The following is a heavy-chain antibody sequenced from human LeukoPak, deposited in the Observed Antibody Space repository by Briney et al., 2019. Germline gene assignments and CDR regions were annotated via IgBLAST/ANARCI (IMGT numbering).Heavy chain of an antibody. Sequence: GGSLRLSCGASGFTFSSYSRNWVRQAPGKGLEWVSSISSGSSTIYYADSVKGRFTISRDNAKNSLYLQMNSLRAEDAAVYYCARDSVVLPSASLDYWGQGTLVTVSS. CDR1: GFTFSSYS. V-gene: IGHV3-21*01. D-gene: IGHD2-2*01. CDR3: ARDSVVLPSASLDY. CDR2: ISSGSSTI. J-gene: IGHJ4*02.